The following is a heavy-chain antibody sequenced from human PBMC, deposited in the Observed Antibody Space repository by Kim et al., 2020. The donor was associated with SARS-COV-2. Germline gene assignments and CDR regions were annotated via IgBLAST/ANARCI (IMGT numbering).Heavy chain of an antibody. CDR3: ARQWRDCSSTICYSGPDY. D-gene: IGHD2-2*01. CDR1: GGSINSGTYY. Sequence: SETLSLTCTVSGGSINSGTYYWGWVRQPPGKGLEWIGTIYYSGTTYYNPSLKSRVTISVDTSKNQFSLKLSSVTAADTAVYFCARQWRDCSSTICYSGPDYWGQGTLVTVSS. V-gene: IGHV4-39*01. CDR2: IYYSGTT. J-gene: IGHJ4*02.